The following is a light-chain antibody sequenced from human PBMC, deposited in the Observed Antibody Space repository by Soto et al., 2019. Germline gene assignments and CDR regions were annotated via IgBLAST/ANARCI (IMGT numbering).Light chain of an antibody. Sequence: QAVVTQPPSVSGAPGQRVTISCTGSTSNIGAGYDVHWYQQLPGAAPRLLISSHNNRPSGVPDRFFGSKSGTSASLTIIGLQAEDEGDYYCQSYDSSLSDVVFGGGTKLTVL. CDR1: TSNIGAGYD. CDR2: SHN. J-gene: IGLJ2*01. V-gene: IGLV1-40*01. CDR3: QSYDSSLSDVV.